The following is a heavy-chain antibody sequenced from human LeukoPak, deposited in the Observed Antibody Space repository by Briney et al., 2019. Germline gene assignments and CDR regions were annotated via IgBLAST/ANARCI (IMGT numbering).Heavy chain of an antibody. J-gene: IGHJ4*02. Sequence: SETLSLTCTVSGYSISSGYHWGWIRQPPGKGLEWIGSIYHSGSTYYNPSLKSRVTISVDTSKNQFSLKLSSVTAADTAVYYCAREGQQLVPPFDYWGQGNLVTVSS. D-gene: IGHD6-6*01. CDR3: AREGQQLVPPFDY. CDR1: GYSISSGYH. CDR2: IYHSGST. V-gene: IGHV4-38-2*02.